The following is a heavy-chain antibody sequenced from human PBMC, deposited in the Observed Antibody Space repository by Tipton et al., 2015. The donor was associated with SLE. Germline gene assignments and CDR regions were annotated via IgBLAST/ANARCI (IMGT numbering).Heavy chain of an antibody. J-gene: IGHJ4*02. Sequence: SLPCTVSGGSISSYYWSWIRQPAGGGLEWIGRIYTNENTNYNPSLKSRVTMSVDTSKNHFSLKLISVTAADTAVYYCARGQHAYSYYLDYRGQGTLVTVSS. CDR2: IYTNENT. V-gene: IGHV4-4*07. CDR3: ARGQHAYSYYLDY. CDR1: GGSISSYY. D-gene: IGHD4-11*01.